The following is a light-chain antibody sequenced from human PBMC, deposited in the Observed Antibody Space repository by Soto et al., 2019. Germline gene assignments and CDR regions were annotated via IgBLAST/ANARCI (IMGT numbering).Light chain of an antibody. J-gene: IGKJ5*01. Sequence: IVLTQYAATLSLSPWERGTLYCRATQSVSTYLAWFQQKPGQAPRPLIYDASTRATGIPARFSGSGSGTEFTLTISSLEPEDSAVYYCQQRHMWPITFGQATRLEIK. CDR1: QSVSTY. V-gene: IGKV3-11*01. CDR3: QQRHMWPIT. CDR2: DAS.